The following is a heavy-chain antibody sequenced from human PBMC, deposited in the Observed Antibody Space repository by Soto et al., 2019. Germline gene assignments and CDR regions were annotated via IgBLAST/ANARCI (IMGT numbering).Heavy chain of an antibody. D-gene: IGHD2-8*01. J-gene: IGHJ6*03. Sequence: GGSLRLSCAASGFTFSSYGMHWVRQAPGKGLEWVAVISYDGSNKYYADSVKGRFTISRDNSKNTLYLQMNSLRAEDTAVYYCAKGTSFDYYYYYMDVWGKGTTVTVSS. CDR1: GFTFSSYG. CDR2: ISYDGSNK. CDR3: AKGTSFDYYYYYMDV. V-gene: IGHV3-30*18.